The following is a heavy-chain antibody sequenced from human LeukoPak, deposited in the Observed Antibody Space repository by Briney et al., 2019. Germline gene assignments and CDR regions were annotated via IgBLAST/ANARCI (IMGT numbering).Heavy chain of an antibody. CDR3: ARWGHYYESSLCDY. Sequence: SQTLSLTCLVSAGSLSSYYWGWIRQPPGKGREWIGYISYSGSNNYNPSLKSRVTISVDTSKNQCSLKLSSVTSADTAVYYCARWGHYYESSLCDYWGQGTLVSVS. J-gene: IGHJ4*02. CDR2: ISYSGSN. D-gene: IGHD3-22*01. CDR1: AGSLSSYY. V-gene: IGHV4-59*08.